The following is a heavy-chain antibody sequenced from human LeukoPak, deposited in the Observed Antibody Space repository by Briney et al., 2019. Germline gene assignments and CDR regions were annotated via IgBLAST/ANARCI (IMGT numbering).Heavy chain of an antibody. CDR2: INPGGDNT. CDR1: YTFXXSY. Sequence: YTFXXSYIHWVRQAPGQRLEWMGLINPGGDNTNXAQNFQGRVTMTSDTSARTVYMELSSLRSEDTAIYYCXXXXXXXNXXXXIWGQGXVXTVPS. J-gene: IGHJ3*02. V-gene: IGHV1-46*01. CDR3: XXXXXXXNXXXXI.